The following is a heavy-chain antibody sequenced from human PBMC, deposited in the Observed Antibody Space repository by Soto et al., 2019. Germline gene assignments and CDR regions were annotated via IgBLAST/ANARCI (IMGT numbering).Heavy chain of an antibody. V-gene: IGHV3-74*01. CDR1: GFTFSSYW. D-gene: IGHD2-2*02. Sequence: GGSLRLSCAASGFTFSSYWMHWVRQPPGKGPVWVARINSDGSSTTYADSVKGRFIISRDNAENTLDLQMNSLRAEDTAVYYCARDHCTTTSCYTVWFDPWGQGTLVTVS. CDR2: INSDGSST. J-gene: IGHJ5*02. CDR3: ARDHCTTTSCYTVWFDP.